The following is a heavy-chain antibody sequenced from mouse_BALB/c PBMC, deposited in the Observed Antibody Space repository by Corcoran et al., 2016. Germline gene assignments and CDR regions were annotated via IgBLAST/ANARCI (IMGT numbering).Heavy chain of an antibody. CDR1: GFNIKDTY. Sequence: EVQLQQSGAELVKPGASVKLSCTASGFNIKDTYMHWVKQRPEQGLEWIGRIDPVNGNTKYDPKFQGKATITADTSSNTAYLQLSSLTSEDTAVYYCARAFPFKEGAMDYWGRGTSVTVSS. V-gene: IGHV14-3*02. CDR3: ARAFPFKEGAMDY. CDR2: IDPVNGNT. J-gene: IGHJ4*01.